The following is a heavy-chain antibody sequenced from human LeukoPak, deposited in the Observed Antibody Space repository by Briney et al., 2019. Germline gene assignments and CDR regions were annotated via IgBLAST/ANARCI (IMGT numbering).Heavy chain of an antibody. V-gene: IGHV3-7*03. CDR1: GFTFSSYW. J-gene: IGHJ6*02. D-gene: IGHD5-18*01. CDR3: ARDRGTAMARRVYYYGMDV. CDR2: IKQDGSEK. Sequence: GGSLRLSCAASGFTFSSYWMSWVRQAPGKGLEWVANIKQDGSEKYYVDSVKGRFTISRDNAKNSLYLQMNSLRAEDTAVYYCARDRGTAMARRVYYYGMDVWGQGTTVTVSS.